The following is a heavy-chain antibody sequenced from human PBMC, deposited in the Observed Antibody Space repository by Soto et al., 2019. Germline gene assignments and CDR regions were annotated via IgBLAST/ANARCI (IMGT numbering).Heavy chain of an antibody. CDR2: IIPIFGTA. V-gene: IGHV1-69*13. CDR3: ARDRAGKHYYYGMDV. Sequence: PSVKVSCKASGGTFSSYAISWVRQAPGQGLEWMGGIIPIFGTANYAQKFQGRVTITADESTSTAYMELSSLRSEDTAVYYCARDRAGKHYYYGMDVWGQGTTVTVSS. D-gene: IGHD3-10*01. CDR1: GGTFSSYA. J-gene: IGHJ6*02.